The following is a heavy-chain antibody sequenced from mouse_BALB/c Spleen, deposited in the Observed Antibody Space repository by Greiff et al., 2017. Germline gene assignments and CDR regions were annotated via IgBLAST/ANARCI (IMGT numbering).Heavy chain of an antibody. D-gene: IGHD2-1*01. CDR2: ISNGGGST. J-gene: IGHJ3*01. V-gene: IGHV5-12-2*01. CDR1: GFTFSSYT. CDR3: ARHGGNPFAY. Sequence: EVQGVESGGGLVQPGGSLKLSCAASGFTFSSYTMSWVRQTPEKRLEWVAYISNGGGSTYYPDTVKGRFTISRDNAKNTLYLQMSSLKSEDTAMYYCARHGGNPFAYWGQGTLVTVSA.